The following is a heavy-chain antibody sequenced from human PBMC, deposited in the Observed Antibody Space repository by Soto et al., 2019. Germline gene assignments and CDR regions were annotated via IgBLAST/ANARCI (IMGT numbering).Heavy chain of an antibody. CDR1: GFTFSSYA. Sequence: GGSLRLSCAASGFTFSSYAMSWVRQAPGKGLEWVSAISGSGGSTYYADAVKGRFTISRDNAKNTLYLQMNSLRAEETAVYYCARWYCSGGSCYSPYYYYGMDVWGQGTTVTVS. CDR3: ARWYCSGGSCYSPYYYYGMDV. V-gene: IGHV3-23*01. CDR2: ISGSGGST. D-gene: IGHD2-15*01. J-gene: IGHJ6*02.